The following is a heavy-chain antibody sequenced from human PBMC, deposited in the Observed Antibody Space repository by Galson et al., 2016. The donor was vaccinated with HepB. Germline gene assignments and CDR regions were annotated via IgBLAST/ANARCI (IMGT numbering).Heavy chain of an antibody. D-gene: IGHD4-17*01. J-gene: IGHJ6*04. CDR1: GFTVSSDY. CDR3: ARDPGLRKGMGG. CDR2: IYSGGDT. V-gene: IGHV3-66*02. Sequence: SLRLSCAVSGFTVSSDYMSWVRQAPGKELEWVSVIYSGGDTYYADSVNGRFTISRDNSKNTLYLQMSSLRTEDTAVYFCARDPGLRKGMGGWGKGTTVTVSS.